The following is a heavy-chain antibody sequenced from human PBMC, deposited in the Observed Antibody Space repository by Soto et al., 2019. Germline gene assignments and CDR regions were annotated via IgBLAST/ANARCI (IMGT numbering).Heavy chain of an antibody. V-gene: IGHV3-21*01. D-gene: IGHD6-13*01. CDR2: ISSSSSYI. J-gene: IGHJ6*03. CDR3: ARLQAYSSWYEDNYYYYYMDV. CDR1: GFTFSSYS. Sequence: GGSLRLSCAASGFTFSSYSMNWVRQAPGKGLEWVSSISSSSSYIYYADSVKGRFTISRDNAKNSLYLQMNSLRAEDTAVYYCARLQAYSSWYEDNYYYYYMDVWGKGTTVTVSS.